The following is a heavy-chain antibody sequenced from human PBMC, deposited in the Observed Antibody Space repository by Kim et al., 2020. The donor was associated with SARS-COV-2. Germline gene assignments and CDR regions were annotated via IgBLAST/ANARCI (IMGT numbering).Heavy chain of an antibody. J-gene: IGHJ4*02. CDR3: TGDRRYGEPFDY. Sequence: NHNPTLKSRVTISVDTSKHQFPLKLSSVAAADTAVYYCTGDRRYGEPFDYWGQGALVTVSS. V-gene: IGHV4-59*01. D-gene: IGHD4-17*01.